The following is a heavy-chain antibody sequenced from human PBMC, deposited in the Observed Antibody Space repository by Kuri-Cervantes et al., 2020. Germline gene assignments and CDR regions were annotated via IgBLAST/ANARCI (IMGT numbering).Heavy chain of an antibody. CDR2: ISGSGGST. CDR1: GFTFSSYA. D-gene: IGHD2-21*02. Sequence: GESLKISCAASGFTFSSYAMSWVRRAPGKGLEWVSAISGSGGSTYYADSVKGRFTISRDNSKNTLYLQMNSLRAEDTAVYYCARAYVDVTFDYWGQGTLVTVSS. J-gene: IGHJ4*02. V-gene: IGHV3-23*01. CDR3: ARAYVDVTFDY.